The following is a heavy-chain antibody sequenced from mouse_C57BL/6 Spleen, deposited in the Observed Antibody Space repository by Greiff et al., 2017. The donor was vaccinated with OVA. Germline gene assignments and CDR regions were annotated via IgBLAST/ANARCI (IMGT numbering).Heavy chain of an antibody. CDR3: ARVAYDYDGYFDV. CDR1: GFTFSDFY. V-gene: IGHV7-1*01. D-gene: IGHD2-4*01. Sequence: EVKLVESGGGLVQSGRSLRLSCATSGFTFSDFYMEWVRPAPGKGLEWIAASRNKANDYTTEYSASVKGRFIVSRDTSHSILYLQMNALSAEDTAIYYCARVAYDYDGYFDVWGTGTTVTVSS. CDR2: SRNKANDYTT. J-gene: IGHJ1*03.